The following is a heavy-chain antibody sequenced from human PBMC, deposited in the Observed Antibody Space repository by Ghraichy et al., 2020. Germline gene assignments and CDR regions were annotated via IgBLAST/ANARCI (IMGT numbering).Heavy chain of an antibody. J-gene: IGHJ6*03. CDR3: ARRRVVVPAAMIYYYYYMDV. Sequence: SETLSLTCTVSGGSISSSSYYWGWIRQPPGKGLEWIGSIYYSGSTYYNPSLKSRVTISVDTSKNQFSLKLSSVTAADTAVYYCARRRVVVPAAMIYYYYYMDVWGKGTTVTVSS. V-gene: IGHV4-39*01. CDR2: IYYSGST. CDR1: GGSISSSSYY. D-gene: IGHD2-2*01.